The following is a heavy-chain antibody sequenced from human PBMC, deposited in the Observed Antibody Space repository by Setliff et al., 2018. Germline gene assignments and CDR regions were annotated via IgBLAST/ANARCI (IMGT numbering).Heavy chain of an antibody. CDR2: IWFDGRKT. Sequence: PGGSLRLSCEVSGFTFSAHGMHWVRQAPGKGPEWVAVIWFDGRKTQYGDSVKGRFTVARDNSKDMLYLHMNSLRAEDTAMYFCARLALTGYDTSGYYYALDYCYYMDVWGKGTTVTVSS. CDR3: ARLALTGYDTSGYYYALDYCYYMDV. J-gene: IGHJ6*03. D-gene: IGHD3-22*01. CDR1: GFTFSAHG. V-gene: IGHV3-33*01.